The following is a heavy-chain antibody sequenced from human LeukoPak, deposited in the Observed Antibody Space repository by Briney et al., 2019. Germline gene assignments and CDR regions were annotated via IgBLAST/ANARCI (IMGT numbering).Heavy chain of an antibody. D-gene: IGHD2-2*01. Sequence: GRSLRLSRAASGFTFSSYAMHWVRQAPGKGLEWVAVISYDGSNKYYADSVKGRFTISRDNSKNTLYLQMNSLRAEDTAVYYCARDQRRYCSSTSCYSFDYWGQGTLVTVSS. CDR1: GFTFSSYA. J-gene: IGHJ4*02. CDR3: ARDQRRYCSSTSCYSFDY. CDR2: ISYDGSNK. V-gene: IGHV3-30*04.